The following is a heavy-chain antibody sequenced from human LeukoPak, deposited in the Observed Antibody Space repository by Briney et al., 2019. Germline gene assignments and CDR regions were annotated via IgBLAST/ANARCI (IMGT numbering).Heavy chain of an antibody. D-gene: IGHD4-17*01. CDR1: GGSISSNSYY. Sequence: SETLSLTCSVSGGSISSNSYYWGWIRQPPGKGLECIGSIYYSGSTYYNPSLKSRVTISVDTSKNQFSLKLSSVTAADTAVYYCARDMWSMTTVTNWFDPWGQGTLVTVSS. V-gene: IGHV4-39*07. CDR2: IYYSGST. J-gene: IGHJ5*02. CDR3: ARDMWSMTTVTNWFDP.